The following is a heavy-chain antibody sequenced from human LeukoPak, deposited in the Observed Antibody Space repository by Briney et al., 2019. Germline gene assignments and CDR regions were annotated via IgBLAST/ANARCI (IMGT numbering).Heavy chain of an antibody. J-gene: IGHJ2*01. D-gene: IGHD5-18*01. CDR3: ARGDTGMAYWYFDL. V-gene: IGHV1-2*02. CDR2: INSNSGGT. CDR1: GYSFTGYY. Sequence: ASVKVSCTASGYSFTGYYMHWVRQAPGQGLEWMGWINSNSGGTNYAQKFQGRVTMTRDTSISTAYMELSRLRSDDTAVYYCARGDTGMAYWYFDLWGRGTLVTVSS.